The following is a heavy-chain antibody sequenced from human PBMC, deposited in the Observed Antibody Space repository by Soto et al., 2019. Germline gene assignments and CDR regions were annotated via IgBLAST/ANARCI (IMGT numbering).Heavy chain of an antibody. CDR1: SGSISSADYY. J-gene: IGHJ4*02. CDR3: ARAPRGNYGYPSYFDY. V-gene: IGHV4-30-4*02. Sequence: SETLSLTCTVSSGSISSADYYWSWIRQPPGKGLEWIGYIYYSGSTYYNPSLKSRVTISVDTSKNQFSLKLSSVTAADTAVYYCARAPRGNYGYPSYFDYWGQGTLVTVSS. D-gene: IGHD3-10*01. CDR2: IYYSGST.